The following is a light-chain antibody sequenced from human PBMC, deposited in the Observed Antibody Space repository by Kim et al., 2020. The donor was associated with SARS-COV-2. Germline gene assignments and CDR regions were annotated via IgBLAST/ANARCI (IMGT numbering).Light chain of an antibody. CDR2: EAS. V-gene: IGKV1D-13*01. CDR1: QGISNA. J-gene: IGKJ3*01. CDR3: QHFNNYPYT. Sequence: GDTVTITCRPSQGISNALAWYQQKPGKPPKLLIYEASTLESGVPSRFRGGFSGTDFTLTIDSLQPADFATYYCQHFNNYPYTFGPGTKVDIK.